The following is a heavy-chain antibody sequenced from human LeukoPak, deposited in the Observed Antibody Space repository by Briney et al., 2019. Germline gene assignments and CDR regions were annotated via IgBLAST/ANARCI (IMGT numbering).Heavy chain of an antibody. J-gene: IGHJ4*02. Sequence: SVKVPCKASGGTFSSYAISWVRQAPGQGLEWMGGIIPIFGTANYAQKLQGRVTITADESTSTAYMELSSLRSEDTAVYYCARSEHIVVVTAMGSLDYWGQGTLVTVSS. CDR1: GGTFSSYA. CDR3: ARSEHIVVVTAMGSLDY. CDR2: IIPIFGTA. V-gene: IGHV1-69*01. D-gene: IGHD2-21*02.